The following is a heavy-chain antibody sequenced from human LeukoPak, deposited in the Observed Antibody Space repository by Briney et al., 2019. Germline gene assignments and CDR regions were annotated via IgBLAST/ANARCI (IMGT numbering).Heavy chain of an antibody. V-gene: IGHV3-11*01. CDR2: IGTRSNPV. Sequence: GGSLRLSCAASGFSFSDFYMSWIRQAPGMGLEWISYIGTRSNPVYYADSVKGRFTISRDDAKNSLYLQMNSLRDEDTAVYFCAREARGSGRDFDYWGQGILVTVSS. D-gene: IGHD1-26*01. J-gene: IGHJ4*02. CDR1: GFSFSDFY. CDR3: AREARGSGRDFDY.